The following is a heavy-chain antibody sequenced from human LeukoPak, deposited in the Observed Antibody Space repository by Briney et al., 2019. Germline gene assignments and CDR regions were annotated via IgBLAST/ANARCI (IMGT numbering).Heavy chain of an antibody. CDR3: AKDINYYDSSGYPSYYFDY. J-gene: IGHJ4*02. CDR1: GFTFSSYA. V-gene: IGHV3-23*01. Sequence: GGSLRLSCAASGFTFSSYAMSWVRQAPGKGLEWVSAISGSGGSTYYADSVKGRFTISRDDSKNTLYLQMNSLRAEDTAVYYCAKDINYYDSSGYPSYYFDYWGQGTLVTVSS. CDR2: ISGSGGST. D-gene: IGHD3-22*01.